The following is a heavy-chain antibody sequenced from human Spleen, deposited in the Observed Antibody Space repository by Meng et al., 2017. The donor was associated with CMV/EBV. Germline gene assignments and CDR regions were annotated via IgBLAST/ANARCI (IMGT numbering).Heavy chain of an antibody. CDR2: IHPHRGDT. D-gene: IGHD3-16*01. J-gene: IGHJ6*02. CDR3: AREVASFGYHYGMDV. CDR1: GGTFSSYT. Sequence: ASVKVSCKAFGGTFSSYTINWVRQAPGQGLEWMGWIHPHRGDTNYAQQFQGRVTLTRDTSISTAYMELSRLRYDDTAVYYCAREVASFGYHYGMDVWGQGTTVTVSS. V-gene: IGHV1-2*02.